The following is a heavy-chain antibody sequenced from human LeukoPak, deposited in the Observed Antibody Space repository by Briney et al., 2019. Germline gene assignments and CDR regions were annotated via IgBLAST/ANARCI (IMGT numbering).Heavy chain of an antibody. CDR3: AKGSVAAVRHHSYFDY. V-gene: IGHV3-30*18. CDR2: ISYDGSNK. CDR1: GFTFSSYG. Sequence: GGSLRLSCAASGFTFSSYGMHWVRQAPGKGLEWVAVISYDGSNKYYADSVKGRFTISRDNAKNSLYLQMNSLRAEDTALYYCAKGSVAAVRHHSYFDYWGQGTLVTVSS. D-gene: IGHD6-6*01. J-gene: IGHJ4*02.